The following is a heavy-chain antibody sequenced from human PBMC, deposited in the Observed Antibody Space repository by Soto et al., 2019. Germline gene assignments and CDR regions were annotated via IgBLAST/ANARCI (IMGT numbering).Heavy chain of an antibody. CDR2: ISHSGSGT. Sequence: QVQLQQWGAGPLKPSETLSLTCTVYGGSFSGNYWSWIRQPPGMGLEWIGEISHSGSGTNYNPSLKSRVTISVATSKNQFSLKLSSVTAADTAMYYCARGHLPGGNTFYYDYWGQGTLVTVSS. V-gene: IGHV4-34*01. J-gene: IGHJ4*02. CDR1: GGSFSGNY. D-gene: IGHD2-15*01. CDR3: ARGHLPGGNTFYYDY.